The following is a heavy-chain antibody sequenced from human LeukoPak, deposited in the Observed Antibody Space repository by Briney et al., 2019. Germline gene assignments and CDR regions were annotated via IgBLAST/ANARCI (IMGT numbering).Heavy chain of an antibody. D-gene: IGHD3-22*01. J-gene: IGHJ4*02. CDR3: ATNREYYYDSSSLDY. CDR1: GGSVSSGSYY. V-gene: IGHV4-61*01. CDR2: IYYSGST. Sequence: ETLSLTCTVSGGSVSSGSYYWGWIRQPPGRGLEWIGYIYYSGSTNYNPSLKSRVTISVDTSKNQFSLKLSSVTAADTAVYYCATNREYYYDSSSLDYWGQGTLVTVSS.